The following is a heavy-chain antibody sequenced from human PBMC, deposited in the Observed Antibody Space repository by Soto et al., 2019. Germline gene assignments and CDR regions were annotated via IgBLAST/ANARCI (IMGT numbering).Heavy chain of an antibody. D-gene: IGHD4-17*01. CDR3: ARGYGDLDY. Sequence: SETLSLTCTVSGGSISSSSYYWGWIRQPPGKGLEWIGSIYYSGSTYYNPSLKSRVTISVDTSKNQFSLKLSSVTAADTAVYYCARGYGDLDYWGQGTLVTVSS. CDR2: IYYSGST. J-gene: IGHJ4*02. CDR1: GGSISSSSYY. V-gene: IGHV4-39*07.